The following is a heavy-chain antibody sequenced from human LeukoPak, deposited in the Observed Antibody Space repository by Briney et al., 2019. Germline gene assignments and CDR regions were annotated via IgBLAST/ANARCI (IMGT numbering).Heavy chain of an antibody. D-gene: IGHD2-21*02. Sequence: GGSLRLSCAASRFTFSSYEMNWVRQAPGKGLEWVSYISSSGSTIYYADSVKGRFTISRDNAKNSLYLHMNSLRAEDTALYYCAEGSDVPSRLAVDYWGQGTLVTVSS. J-gene: IGHJ4*02. CDR3: AEGSDVPSRLAVDY. CDR2: ISSSGSTI. CDR1: RFTFSSYE. V-gene: IGHV3-48*03.